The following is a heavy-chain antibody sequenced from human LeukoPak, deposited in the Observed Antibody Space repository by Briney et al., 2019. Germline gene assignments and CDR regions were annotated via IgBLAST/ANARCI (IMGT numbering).Heavy chain of an antibody. Sequence: PGGSLRLSCAASGFTFSSYAMHWVRQAPGKGLEYVSAISSNGGSTYYANSVKGRFTISRDNSKNTLYLQMNSLRAEDTAVYYCARESELSWLQALDHDAFDIWGQGTMVTVSS. D-gene: IGHD5-24*01. V-gene: IGHV3-64*01. CDR1: GFTFSSYA. CDR3: ARESELSWLQALDHDAFDI. CDR2: ISSNGGST. J-gene: IGHJ3*02.